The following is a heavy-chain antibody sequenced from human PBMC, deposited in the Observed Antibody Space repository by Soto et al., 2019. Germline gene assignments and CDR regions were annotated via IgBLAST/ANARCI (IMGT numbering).Heavy chain of an antibody. J-gene: IGHJ5*02. Sequence: GASVKVSCKVSGYTLTELSMHWVRQAPGKGLEWMGGFDPEDGETIYAQKFQGRVTMTEDTSTDTAYTELSSLRSEDTAVYYCATERVVYDILTGYYSRAGFDPWGQGTLVNGSS. CDR2: FDPEDGET. CDR1: GYTLTELS. V-gene: IGHV1-24*01. D-gene: IGHD3-9*01. CDR3: ATERVVYDILTGYYSRAGFDP.